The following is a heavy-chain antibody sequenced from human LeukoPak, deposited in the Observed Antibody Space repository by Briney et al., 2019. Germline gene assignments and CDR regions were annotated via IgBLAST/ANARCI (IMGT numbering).Heavy chain of an antibody. Sequence: ASVKVSCKASGYTFTSDYMHCVRQAPGQGLEWMGIINPSGGSTSYAQKFQARVTMTRDTSTSTVYMELSSLRSEDTAVYYCARVSRTVVTHKAAAFDIWGQGTMVTVSS. CDR2: INPSGGST. CDR3: ARVSRTVVTHKAAAFDI. D-gene: IGHD4-23*01. V-gene: IGHV1-46*01. J-gene: IGHJ3*02. CDR1: GYTFTSDY.